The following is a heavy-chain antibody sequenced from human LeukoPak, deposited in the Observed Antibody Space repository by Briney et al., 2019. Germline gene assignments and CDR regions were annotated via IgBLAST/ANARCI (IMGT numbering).Heavy chain of an antibody. CDR3: ARDQSPDRLNALDY. CDR1: GYTFTSYG. V-gene: IGHV1-18*01. J-gene: IGHJ4*02. CDR2: ISAYNGNT. Sequence: ASVKVSCKASGYTFTSYGISWVRQAPGQGLEWMGWISAYNGNTNYAQKLQGRVTMTTDTSTSTAHMELRSLRSDDTAVYYCARDQSPDRLNALDYWGQGTPVTVST. D-gene: IGHD3-22*01.